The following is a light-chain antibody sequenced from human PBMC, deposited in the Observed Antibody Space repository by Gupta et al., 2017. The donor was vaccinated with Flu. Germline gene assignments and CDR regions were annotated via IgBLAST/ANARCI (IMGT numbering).Light chain of an antibody. CDR3: AIWNNNGVV. CDR2: YKSDSNN. V-gene: IGLV5-45*03. J-gene: IGLJ3*02. CDR1: SDISIGTYW. Sequence: QAVLTQPSSLSASPGASASLTCTLRSDISIGTYWIYWYQQKPGSPPQFLLRYKSDSNNHQGSGVPNRFSGFKDASANTVILVISGLQSEDEADYHCAIWNNNGVVFGGGTKLTVL.